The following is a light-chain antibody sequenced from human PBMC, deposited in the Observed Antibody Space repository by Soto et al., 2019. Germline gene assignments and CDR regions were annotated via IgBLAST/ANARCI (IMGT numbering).Light chain of an antibody. CDR1: SANIGSNY. CDR2: RNN. J-gene: IGLJ2*01. Sequence: QSVLTQPPSASGTPGQRGTISCSGSSANIGSNYVYWYQQLPGTAPKLLIYRNNQRPSGVPDRFSGSKSGTSASLAIRGLRSEDEADYYCAAWDDSLSGVVFGGGTQLNVL. CDR3: AAWDDSLSGVV. V-gene: IGLV1-47*01.